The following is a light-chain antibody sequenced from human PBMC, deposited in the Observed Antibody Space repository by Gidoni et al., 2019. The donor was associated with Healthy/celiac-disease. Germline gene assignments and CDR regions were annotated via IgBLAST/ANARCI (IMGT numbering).Light chain of an antibody. CDR2: GAS. CDR1: QSFSSN. J-gene: IGKJ5*01. V-gene: IGKV3-15*01. Sequence: IVMTQSPATLSMSPGERAPLSYSASQSFSSNLAWYQQKPGQAPRLLIYGASTRATGITARFSGSGSGTECTLTISSLQSEDFAVYYCQQYNNWPITFGKGTRLEIK. CDR3: QQYNNWPIT.